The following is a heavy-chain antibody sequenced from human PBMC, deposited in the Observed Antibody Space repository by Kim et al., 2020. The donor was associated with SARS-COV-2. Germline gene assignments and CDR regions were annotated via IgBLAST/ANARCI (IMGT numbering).Heavy chain of an antibody. V-gene: IGHV1-18*04. CDR2: ISAYNGNT. Sequence: ASVKVSCKASGYTFTSYGISWVRQAPGQGLEWMGWISAYNGNTNYAQKLQGRVTMTTDTSTSTAYMELRSLRSDDTAVYYCARDSVITGTTGAFDIWGQGTMVTVSS. J-gene: IGHJ3*02. CDR1: GYTFTSYG. D-gene: IGHD1-7*01. CDR3: ARDSVITGTTGAFDI.